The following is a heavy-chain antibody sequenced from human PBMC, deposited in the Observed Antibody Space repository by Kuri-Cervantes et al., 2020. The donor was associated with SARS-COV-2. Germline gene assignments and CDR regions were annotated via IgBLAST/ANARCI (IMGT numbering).Heavy chain of an antibody. CDR1: GFTFSSYA. J-gene: IGHJ4*02. D-gene: IGHD3-22*01. CDR2: ISYDGSNK. V-gene: IGHV3-30-3*01. CDR3: ARAGGISSGYYYRLDY. Sequence: GESLKISCAASGFTFSSYAMHWVRQAPGKGLEWVAVISYDGSNKYYADSVKGRFTISRDNSKNALYLQMNSLRADDTAVYYCARAGGISSGYYYRLDYWGQGTLVTVSS.